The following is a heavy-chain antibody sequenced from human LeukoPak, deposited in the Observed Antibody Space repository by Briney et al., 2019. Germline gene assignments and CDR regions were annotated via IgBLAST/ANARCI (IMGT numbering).Heavy chain of an antibody. V-gene: IGHV1-69*05. CDR1: GGTFSSYA. CDR3: AREAEDTAMVAYGTVDY. Sequence: SVKVSCKASGGTFSSYAISRVRQAPGQGLEWMGGIIPIFGTANYAQKFQGRVTITTDESTSTAYMELRSLRSDDTAVYYCAREAEDTAMVAYGTVDYWGQGTLVTVSS. CDR2: IIPIFGTA. J-gene: IGHJ4*02. D-gene: IGHD5-18*01.